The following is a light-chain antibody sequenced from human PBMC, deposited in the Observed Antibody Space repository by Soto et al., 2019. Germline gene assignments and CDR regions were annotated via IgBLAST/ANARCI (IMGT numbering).Light chain of an antibody. J-gene: IGLJ1*01. Sequence: QSALTQPPSVSGSPGQSVTISCTGTSSDVGRYNRVSWYQQPPGTAPKLLIYEVRNRPSGVPDRFSGSRSANTASLTISGLQADDEADYYCSLFTTNNTFVFGAGTKVTVL. CDR3: SLFTTNNTFV. CDR1: SSDVGRYNR. CDR2: EVR. V-gene: IGLV2-18*01.